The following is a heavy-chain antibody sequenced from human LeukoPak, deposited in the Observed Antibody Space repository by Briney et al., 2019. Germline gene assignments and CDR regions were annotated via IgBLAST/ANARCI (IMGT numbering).Heavy chain of an antibody. V-gene: IGHV3-53*01. CDR2: IYSGGST. Sequence: GGSLRLSCAASGFTVSSNYMSWVRQAPGKGLEWVSVIYSGGSTYYSDSVKGRFTISRDNSKNTLYLQMNGLRAEDTAVYYCATARGYFDWLLPLDYWGQGTLVTVSS. CDR3: ATARGYFDWLLPLDY. D-gene: IGHD3-9*01. CDR1: GFTVSSNY. J-gene: IGHJ4*02.